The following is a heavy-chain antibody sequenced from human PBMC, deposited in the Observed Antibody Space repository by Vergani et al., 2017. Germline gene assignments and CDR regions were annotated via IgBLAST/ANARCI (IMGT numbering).Heavy chain of an antibody. Sequence: QVQLQESGPGLVKPSETLSLTCTVSGDSVISTDYHWGWIRQPPGKGLEGIGSMDYSGSTSYNPSLESRISISFETPKNQFSQRRTSVTAADAAVYYCAIKRGACRAAYCHSYDFWGPGALVGVSS. J-gene: IGHJ4*02. V-gene: IGHV4-39*01. CDR3: AIKRGACRAAYCHSYDF. CDR1: GDSVISTDYH. D-gene: IGHD2-15*01. CDR2: MDYSGST.